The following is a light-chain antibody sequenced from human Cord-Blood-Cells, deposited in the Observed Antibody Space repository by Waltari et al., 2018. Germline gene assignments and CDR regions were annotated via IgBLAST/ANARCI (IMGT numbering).Light chain of an antibody. CDR1: SSDVGRYNL. CDR3: CSYAGSSTWV. CDR2: EGS. V-gene: IGLV2-23*01. Sequence: QSALTQPASVSGSPGQSIPISCTGTSSDVGRYNLVSWYQQLPGKAPNLMIYEGSKRPSGVSNRFSGSKSGNTASLTISGLQAEDEADYYCCSYAGSSTWVFGGGTKLTVL. J-gene: IGLJ3*02.